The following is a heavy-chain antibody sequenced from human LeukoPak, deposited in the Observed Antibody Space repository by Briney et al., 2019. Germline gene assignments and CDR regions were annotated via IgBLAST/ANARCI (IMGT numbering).Heavy chain of an antibody. D-gene: IGHD2-2*01. CDR2: ISSSSSTI. Sequence: GGSLRLSCAASGFTFSSYSMNWVRQAPGKGLEWVSYISSSSSTIYYADSVKGRFTISRDNAKNTVYLQMNGLKAEDTAVYYCARDDCSTTPCYAYWGQGTLVTVSS. CDR3: ARDDCSTTPCYAY. CDR1: GFTFSSYS. J-gene: IGHJ4*02. V-gene: IGHV3-48*01.